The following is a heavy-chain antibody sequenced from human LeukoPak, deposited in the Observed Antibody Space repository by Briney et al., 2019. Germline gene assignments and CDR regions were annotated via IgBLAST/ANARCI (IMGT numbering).Heavy chain of an antibody. CDR1: GFTFSSYG. V-gene: IGHV3-30*03. CDR3: AREIIVPAAIWNWFDP. D-gene: IGHD2-2*01. J-gene: IGHJ5*02. Sequence: GGSLRLSCAASGFTFSSYGMHWVRQAPGKGLEWVAVISYDGSNKYYADSVKGRFTISRDNSKNTLYLQMNSLRAEDTAVYYCAREIIVPAAIWNWFDPWGQGTLVTVSS. CDR2: ISYDGSNK.